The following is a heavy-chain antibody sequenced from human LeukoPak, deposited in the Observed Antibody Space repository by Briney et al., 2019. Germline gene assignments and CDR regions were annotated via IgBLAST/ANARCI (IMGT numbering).Heavy chain of an antibody. Sequence: GGSLRLSCAASGFTFGRYTVNWVRQAPGKGLEWVSSITSSSTYIYYADSVKGRFTISRDNAENSLYLHMNSLRAEDTAVYYCTRGTGSYDYWGQGTRVTVSS. J-gene: IGHJ4*02. CDR3: TRGTGSYDY. D-gene: IGHD1-26*01. CDR2: ITSSSTYI. CDR1: GFTFGRYT. V-gene: IGHV3-21*01.